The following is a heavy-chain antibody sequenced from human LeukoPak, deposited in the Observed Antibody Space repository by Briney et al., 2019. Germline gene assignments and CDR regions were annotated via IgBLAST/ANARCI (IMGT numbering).Heavy chain of an antibody. V-gene: IGHV3-30-3*01. J-gene: IGHJ4*02. D-gene: IGHD2-15*01. CDR3: ARDLLPFCSGGSCYTFGY. CDR1: GFTFSSYA. Sequence: PGGSLRLSCAASGFTFSSYAMHWVRQAPGKGLEWVAVISYDGSNKYYADSVKGRFTISRDNSKNTLYLQMNSLRAEDTAVYYCARDLLPFCSGGSCYTFGYWGRGTLVTVSS. CDR2: ISYDGSNK.